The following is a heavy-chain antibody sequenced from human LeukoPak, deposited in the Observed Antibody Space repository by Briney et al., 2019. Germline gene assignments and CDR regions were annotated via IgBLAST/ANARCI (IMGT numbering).Heavy chain of an antibody. J-gene: IGHJ4*02. CDR1: GYTFTGYY. CDR2: INPNSGGT. D-gene: IGHD6-6*01. CDR3: ARVRIAARPSAPDY. V-gene: IGHV1-2*02. Sequence: ASVKVSCKASGYTFTGYYMHWVRQAPGQGLEWMGWINPNSGGTNSAQKFQGRVTMTRDTSISTAYMELSSLRSDDTAVYYCARVRIAARPSAPDYWGQGTLVTVSS.